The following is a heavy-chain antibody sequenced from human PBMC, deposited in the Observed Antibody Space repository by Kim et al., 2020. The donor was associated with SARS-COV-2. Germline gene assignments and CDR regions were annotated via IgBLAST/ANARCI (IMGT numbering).Heavy chain of an antibody. Sequence: ASVKVSCKACGYMFTSYGFSWVRQAPGQGLEWLGWISASDGNTKYGQKVQGRVIMTTDTSTNTAYMELWSLRSDDTAMYYCARGAYGDVSFDYWGQGTLVTVSS. CDR2: ISASDGNT. J-gene: IGHJ4*02. D-gene: IGHD4-17*01. V-gene: IGHV1-18*04. CDR1: GYMFTSYG. CDR3: ARGAYGDVSFDY.